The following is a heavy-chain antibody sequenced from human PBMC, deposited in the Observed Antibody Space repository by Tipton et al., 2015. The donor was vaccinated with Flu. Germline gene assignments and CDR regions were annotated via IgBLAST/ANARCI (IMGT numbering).Heavy chain of an antibody. D-gene: IGHD3-22*01. J-gene: IGHJ4*02. CDR1: GYSISSGYY. Sequence: LRLSCTVSGYSISSGYYWGWIRQPPGKGLEWIGSIDHSGTTYYNPSLKSRVTISVDTSKNQFSLKLSSVTAADTAVFYCARVGPDSSGLDWGQGTRVTVSS. CDR2: IDHSGTT. V-gene: IGHV4-38-2*02. CDR3: ARVGPDSSGLD.